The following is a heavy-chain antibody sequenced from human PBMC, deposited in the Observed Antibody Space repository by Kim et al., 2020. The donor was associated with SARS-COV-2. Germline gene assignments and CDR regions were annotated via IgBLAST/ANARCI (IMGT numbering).Heavy chain of an antibody. CDR3: ARHLGFCSTTRCNAYFDS. D-gene: IGHD2-2*01. CDR1: GGSISSYY. J-gene: IGHJ4*02. CDR2: MYFTGYT. Sequence: SETLSLTCSVSGGSISSYYWSWFRQPPGKRLEWIGYMYFTGYTTYNPSLKSRVTISVETSKSQFSLKLTSVTAADTAVYYCARHLGFCSTTRCNAYFDSWGQGTLVTVSS. V-gene: IGHV4-59*01.